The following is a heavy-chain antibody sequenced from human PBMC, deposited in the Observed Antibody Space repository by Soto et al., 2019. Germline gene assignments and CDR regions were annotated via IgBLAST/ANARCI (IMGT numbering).Heavy chain of an antibody. D-gene: IGHD3-22*01. CDR1: GGTFSSYT. V-gene: IGHV1-69*02. J-gene: IGHJ6*03. CDR3: AGHGPKKKWLTPYYYYMDV. CDR2: IIPFLGIA. Sequence: QVQLVQSGAEVKKPGSSVKVSCKASGGTFSSYTISWVRQAPGQGLEWMGRIIPFLGIANYAQKFQGRVTITADKSTSTAYMELSSLRSEDTAVYYCAGHGPKKKWLTPYYYYMDVWGKGTTVTVSS.